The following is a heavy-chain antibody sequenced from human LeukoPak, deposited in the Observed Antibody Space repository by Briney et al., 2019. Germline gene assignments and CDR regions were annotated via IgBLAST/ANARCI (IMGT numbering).Heavy chain of an antibody. CDR2: ITDGGTT. Sequence: GGSLRLSCAASGFTFSTCLMSWVRQAPGKGMEWVTNITDGGTTKYSDSAEGRFTIFRRNSTNKPVLQMNSMRAEDTAVYYCANRAYCTGPGGNHIEYWGRGTLVTVSS. CDR3: ANRAYCTGPGGNHIEY. CDR1: GFTFSTCL. V-gene: IGHV3-23*01. D-gene: IGHD2-8*02. J-gene: IGHJ4*02.